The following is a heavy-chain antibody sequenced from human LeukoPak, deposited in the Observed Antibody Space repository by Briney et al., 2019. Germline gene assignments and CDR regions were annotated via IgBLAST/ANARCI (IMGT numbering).Heavy chain of an antibody. D-gene: IGHD4-17*01. V-gene: IGHV4-34*01. Sequence: PSETLSLTCAVYGGSFSGYYWSWIRQPPGKGLEWIGEINHSGSTTYNPSLKSRVTISVDTSKNQSSLKLSSVTAADTAVYYCAGGATVTTLWFDPWGQGTLVTVSS. J-gene: IGHJ5*02. CDR3: AGGATVTTLWFDP. CDR1: GGSFSGYY. CDR2: INHSGST.